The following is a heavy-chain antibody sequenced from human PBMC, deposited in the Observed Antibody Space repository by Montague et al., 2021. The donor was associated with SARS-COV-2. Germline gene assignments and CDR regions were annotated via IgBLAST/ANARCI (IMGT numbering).Heavy chain of an antibody. V-gene: IGHV4-61*02. Sequence: TLSLTCSVSGGSISSGTYHWSWIRQPAGKGLEWIGRLYTRGSTNYNPSLKSRITISVDTSKNQFSLKLTSVTAADTAVYYCARDLGAYYGMDVWGQGTTVTVSS. CDR1: GGSISSGTYH. D-gene: IGHD3-10*01. CDR2: LYTRGST. J-gene: IGHJ6*02. CDR3: ARDLGAYYGMDV.